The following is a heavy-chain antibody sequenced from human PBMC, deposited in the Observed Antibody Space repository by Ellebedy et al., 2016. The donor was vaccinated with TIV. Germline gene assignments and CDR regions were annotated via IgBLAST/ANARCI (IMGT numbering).Heavy chain of an antibody. V-gene: IGHV4-31*03. D-gene: IGHD6-19*01. Sequence: MPSETLSLTCTVSGGSISSGGHYWSWIRQHPGKGLEWIGYIYYSGSTNYKPSLKSRVTMSVDTSKNQFSLKLRSVTAADTAVYYCARPQWPFYWGQGTLVTVSS. CDR3: ARPQWPFY. CDR2: IYYSGST. CDR1: GGSISSGGHY. J-gene: IGHJ4*02.